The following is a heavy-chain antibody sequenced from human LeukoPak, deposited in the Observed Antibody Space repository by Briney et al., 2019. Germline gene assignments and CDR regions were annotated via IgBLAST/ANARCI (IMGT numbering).Heavy chain of an antibody. J-gene: IGHJ6*03. CDR2: IIPIFGTA. Sequence: GASVKVSCKASGGTFSSYAISWVRQAPGQGLEWMGGIIPIFGTANYAQKFQGRVTITADKSTSTAYMELSSLRSEDTAVYYCGRAAAGSNRYYYYYYMDVWGKGTTVTVSS. CDR1: GGTFSSYA. D-gene: IGHD6-13*01. V-gene: IGHV1-69*06. CDR3: GRAAAGSNRYYYYYYMDV.